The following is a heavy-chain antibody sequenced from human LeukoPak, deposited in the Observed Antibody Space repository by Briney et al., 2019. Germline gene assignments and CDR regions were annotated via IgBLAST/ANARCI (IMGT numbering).Heavy chain of an antibody. D-gene: IGHD5-24*01. J-gene: IGHJ4*02. CDR2: ISLDGSMS. V-gene: IGHV3-74*01. CDR1: GFTFSSYW. Sequence: GGSLRLSCTASGFTFSSYWMHWVRHVPGKGLMWLTRISLDGSMSNYADSVRGRFIISSDNAKNTVYLQLNGLRAEDTAVYHCAREGITLTLDYWGQGTLVAVSS. CDR3: AREGITLTLDY.